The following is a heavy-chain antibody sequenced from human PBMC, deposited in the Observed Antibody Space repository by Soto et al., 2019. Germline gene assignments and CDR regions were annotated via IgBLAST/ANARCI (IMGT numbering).Heavy chain of an antibody. CDR3: AKSRHIVAYFDY. CDR1: GFSVSSDY. Sequence: EVQLVESGGGLIQPGESLRLSCVASGFSVSSDYMHWVRQAPGKGLEWVSVLHGDGTTYYADSVKGRFTISRDNSENMLYLQMNSLRAEDTALYYCAKSRHIVAYFDYWGQGALVTVSS. D-gene: IGHD5-12*01. J-gene: IGHJ4*02. CDR2: LHGDGTT. V-gene: IGHV3-53*01.